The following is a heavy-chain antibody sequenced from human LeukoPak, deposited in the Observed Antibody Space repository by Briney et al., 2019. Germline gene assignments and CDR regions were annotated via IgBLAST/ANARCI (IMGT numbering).Heavy chain of an antibody. CDR1: GFTFNSYS. CDR3: ARGLIV. J-gene: IGHJ4*02. Sequence: PGGSLRLSCAASGFTFNSYSMNWLRQPPGKGLEWIGEINHSGSTNYNPSLKSRVTISVDTSKNQFSLKLSSVTAADTAVYYCARGLIVGGQGTLVTVSS. V-gene: IGHV4-34*01. CDR2: INHSGST. D-gene: IGHD2-15*01.